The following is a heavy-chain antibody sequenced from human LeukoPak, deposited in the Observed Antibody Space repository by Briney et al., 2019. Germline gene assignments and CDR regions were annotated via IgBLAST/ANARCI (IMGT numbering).Heavy chain of an antibody. D-gene: IGHD3-22*01. Sequence: GGSLRLSCAASGFTFSSYWMSWVRQAPGKGLEWVANIEQDGSEKYYVDSVKGRFTISRDNAKNSLYLQMNSLRAEDTAVYYCARDRAATYESAYYYDSSGYYYGWFDPWGQGTLVTVSS. CDR2: IEQDGSEK. V-gene: IGHV3-7*01. CDR3: ARDRAATYESAYYYDSSGYYYGWFDP. CDR1: GFTFSSYW. J-gene: IGHJ5*02.